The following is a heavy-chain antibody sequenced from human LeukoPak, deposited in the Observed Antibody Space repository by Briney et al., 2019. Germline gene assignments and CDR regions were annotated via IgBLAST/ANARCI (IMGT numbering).Heavy chain of an antibody. CDR3: AKGPHTASSYNWFDP. V-gene: IGHV3-23*01. CDR2: ISGSGGST. Sequence: LPGGSLRLSCAASGFIFSNYAMSWVRQAPGKGLEWVSVISGSGGSTYYADSVKGRFTISRDNSQNTLYLQMNSLRAEDTAVYYCAKGPHTASSYNWFDPWGRGTLVTVSS. D-gene: IGHD5-18*01. J-gene: IGHJ5*02. CDR1: GFIFSNYA.